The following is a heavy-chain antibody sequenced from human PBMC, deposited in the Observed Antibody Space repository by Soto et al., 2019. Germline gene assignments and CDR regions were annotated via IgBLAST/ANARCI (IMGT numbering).Heavy chain of an antibody. CDR3: ARGQRFSDWFDP. CDR2: IYSSGST. Sequence: QVDLQESGPGLVKPSETLSLTCTVSDGAINSYYWTWIRQPAGKGLEWIGRIYSSGSTKYNPSLQSRVTMSLDTSKNQFSLRLTSVTAADTAVYYCARGQRFSDWFDPWGQGTLVTVSS. D-gene: IGHD3-3*01. J-gene: IGHJ5*02. CDR1: DGAINSYY. V-gene: IGHV4-4*07.